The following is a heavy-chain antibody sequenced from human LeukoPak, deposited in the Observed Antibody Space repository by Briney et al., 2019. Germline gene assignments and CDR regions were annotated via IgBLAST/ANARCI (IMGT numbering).Heavy chain of an antibody. D-gene: IGHD6-6*01. CDR2: ISGYTGNT. CDR3: ARDGSSGDFDY. V-gene: IGHV1-18*01. CDR1: GYTFISYG. J-gene: IGHJ4*02. Sequence: ASVKVSCKASGYTFISYGISWVRQAPGQGLEWMGWISGYTGNTNYAQKFQGRVTMTTETSTSTAYMELTSLRSDDTAVYYCARDGSSGDFDYWGQGTLVTVS.